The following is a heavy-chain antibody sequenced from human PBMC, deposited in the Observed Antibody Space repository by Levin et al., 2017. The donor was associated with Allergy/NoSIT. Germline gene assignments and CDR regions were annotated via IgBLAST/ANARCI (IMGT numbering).Heavy chain of an antibody. V-gene: IGHV3-23*01. CDR1: GFTFSSYA. Sequence: GESLKISCAASGFTFSSYAMSWVRQAPGKGLEWVSAISGSGGSTYYADSVKGRFTISRDNSKNTLYLQMNSLRAEDTAVYYCAKVTDLAGDFDYWGQGTLVTVSS. CDR2: ISGSGGST. D-gene: IGHD6-19*01. J-gene: IGHJ4*02. CDR3: AKVTDLAGDFDY.